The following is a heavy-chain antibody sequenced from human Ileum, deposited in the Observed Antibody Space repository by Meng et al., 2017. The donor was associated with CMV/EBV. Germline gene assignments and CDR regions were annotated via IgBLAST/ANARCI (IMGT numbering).Heavy chain of an antibody. CDR3: VRGGFGVVTDY. D-gene: IGHD3-3*01. Sequence: GGSLRLSCAASGFTFSRYTINWVRQAPGKGLEWVSDISAEGTRTYYADSVKGRFTISRDNSENTVELQMNSLRGDDTGVYYCVRGGFGVVTDYWGQGALVTVSS. CDR1: GFTFSRYT. J-gene: IGHJ4*02. CDR2: ISAEGTRT. V-gene: IGHV3-23*01.